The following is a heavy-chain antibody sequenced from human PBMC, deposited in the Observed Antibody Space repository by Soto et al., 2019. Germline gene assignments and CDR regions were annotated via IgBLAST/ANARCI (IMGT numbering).Heavy chain of an antibody. CDR2: IYYTGST. CDR3: ARSIVVVVPATGNLYSWFDP. CDR1: XXXXXXXXXX. Sequence: SETLSLTCTVXXXXXXXXXXXWNWIRQPPGEGLERIGSIYYTGSTYYNPSLKSRVTISVDTSKNQFSLKLSSVTAADTAVYYCARSIVVVVPATGNLYSWFDPWGQGTLVTVS. D-gene: IGHD2-15*01. J-gene: IGHJ5*02. V-gene: IGHV4-30-4*01.